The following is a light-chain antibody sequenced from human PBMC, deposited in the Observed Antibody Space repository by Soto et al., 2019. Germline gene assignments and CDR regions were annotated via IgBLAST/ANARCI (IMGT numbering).Light chain of an antibody. V-gene: IGKV1-5*03. J-gene: IGKJ1*01. CDR1: QSISSW. CDR3: QHYNSYSEA. CDR2: KAS. Sequence: DIQRTQSPSTLSASVGDRVTITCRASQSISSWLAWYQQKPGKAPKLLIYKASSLESGVPSRFSGSGSGTEFTLTISSLQPDDFATYYCQHYNSYSEAFGQGGKADIK.